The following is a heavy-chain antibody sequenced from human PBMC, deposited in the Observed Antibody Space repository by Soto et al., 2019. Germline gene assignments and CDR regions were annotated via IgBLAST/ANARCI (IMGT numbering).Heavy chain of an antibody. CDR3: AREGWGY. V-gene: IGHV3-74*01. D-gene: IGHD6-19*01. CDR2: INTDGSST. CDR1: GFTFSRYW. J-gene: IGHJ4*02. Sequence: EVQLVESGGGLVQPGGSLRLSCADSGFTFSRYWMHWVRQAPGKGLMWVSRINTDGSSTSYADSVKGRFAISRDNAKNTLYLEMNSLRAEHSAVYFCAREGWGYWGQGTLVTVSS.